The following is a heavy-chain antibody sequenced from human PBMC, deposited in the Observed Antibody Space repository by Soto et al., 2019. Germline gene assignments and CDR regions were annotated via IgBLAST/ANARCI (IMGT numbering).Heavy chain of an antibody. Sequence: EVQLLESGGGLVQPGGSLRLSCAASGFTFSSYAMSWVRQAPGKGLEWVSAISGSGGSTYYADSVKGRFTTSRDNSKNTLYLQMNSLRAEDTAVYYCAKDWPHPTIFGVGPRLGMDVWGQGTTVTVSS. CDR3: AKDWPHPTIFGVGPRLGMDV. CDR2: ISGSGGST. V-gene: IGHV3-23*01. J-gene: IGHJ6*02. D-gene: IGHD3-3*01. CDR1: GFTFSSYA.